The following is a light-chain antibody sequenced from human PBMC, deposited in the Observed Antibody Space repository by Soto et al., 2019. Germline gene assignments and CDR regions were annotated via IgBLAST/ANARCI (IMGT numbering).Light chain of an antibody. CDR3: SSYTISSTVV. V-gene: IGLV2-14*03. Sequence: QSALTQPASVSGSPGQSITISCTTSSSYISSYNYVSWYQQHTGKAPRLIIYDVSSRPSGISNRFSGSKSGNTVSLTISGLQAEDEADYFCSSYTISSTVVFGVGTKLTVL. CDR1: SSYISSYNY. CDR2: DVS. J-gene: IGLJ2*01.